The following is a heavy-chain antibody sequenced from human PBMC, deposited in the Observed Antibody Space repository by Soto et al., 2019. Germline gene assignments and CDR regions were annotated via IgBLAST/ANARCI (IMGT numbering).Heavy chain of an antibody. CDR2: INHSGST. CDR3: ARVRATYYYDSSGYYYGAFDI. Sequence: SETLSLTCAVYGGSFSGYYWSWIRQPPGKGLEWIGEINHSGSTNYNPSLKSRVAISVDTSKNQFSLKLSSVTAADTAVYYCARVRATYYYDSSGYYYGAFDIWGRGTLVTVSS. D-gene: IGHD3-22*01. J-gene: IGHJ4*02. V-gene: IGHV4-34*01. CDR1: GGSFSGYY.